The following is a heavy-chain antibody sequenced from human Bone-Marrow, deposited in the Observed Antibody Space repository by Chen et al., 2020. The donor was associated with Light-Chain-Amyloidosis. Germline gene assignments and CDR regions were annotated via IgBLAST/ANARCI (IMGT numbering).Heavy chain of an antibody. D-gene: IGHD1-1*01. J-gene: IGHJ6*02. Sequence: EVQLLESGGGLVQPGGSLRLPCAASGFTFSSYAMSWVGQAPGKGLEWVPVISVSGVSTYYADSVKGRFTISRDNSKNTLYLQMNSLRAEDTAVYYCAKGVEIRRGCYYGMDVWGQGTTVTVSS. CDR3: AKGVEIRRGCYYGMDV. CDR1: GFTFSSYA. CDR2: ISVSGVST. V-gene: IGHV3-23*01.